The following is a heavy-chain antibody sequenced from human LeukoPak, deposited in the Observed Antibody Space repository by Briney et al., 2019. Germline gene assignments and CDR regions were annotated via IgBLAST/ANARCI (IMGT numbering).Heavy chain of an antibody. Sequence: GGSLRLSCAASGFTFSSYAMSWVRQAPGKGLEWVSAISGSGGSTYYADSVKGRFTISRDNSKNTLYLQMNSLRAEDTAVYYCAKDRRYDILTGSSGDYWGQGTLVTVSS. CDR1: GFTFSSYA. J-gene: IGHJ4*02. V-gene: IGHV3-23*01. CDR2: ISGSGGST. CDR3: AKDRRYDILTGSSGDY. D-gene: IGHD3-9*01.